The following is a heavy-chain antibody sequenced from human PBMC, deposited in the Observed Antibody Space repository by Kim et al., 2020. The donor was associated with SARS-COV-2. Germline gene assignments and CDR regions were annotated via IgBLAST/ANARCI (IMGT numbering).Heavy chain of an antibody. CDR2: IKEDGSEK. J-gene: IGHJ4*02. CDR3: GRHMAVSS. Sequence: GGPLSLSCAASGFAFSSSWMTWARQAPGKGLEWVAHIKEDGSEKYYVDSVKGRFTISRDNAKNSLFLQMNSLRDEDTAVYYCGRHMAVSSWGQGTLVTVSS. D-gene: IGHD6-19*01. V-gene: IGHV3-7*03. CDR1: GFAFSSSW.